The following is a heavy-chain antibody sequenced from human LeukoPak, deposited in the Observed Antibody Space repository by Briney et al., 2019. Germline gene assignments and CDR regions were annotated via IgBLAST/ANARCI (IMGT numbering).Heavy chain of an antibody. V-gene: IGHV3-23*01. CDR1: GFTFSSYA. CDR3: AKIYYGSGSYLLDY. D-gene: IGHD3-10*01. CDR2: TSGSGGST. Sequence: PGGSLRLSCAASGFTFSSYAMSWVRQAPGKGLEWVSATSGSGGSTYYADSVKGRFTISRDNSKNTLYLQMNSLRAEDMAVYYCAKIYYGSGSYLLDYWGQGTLVTVSS. J-gene: IGHJ4*02.